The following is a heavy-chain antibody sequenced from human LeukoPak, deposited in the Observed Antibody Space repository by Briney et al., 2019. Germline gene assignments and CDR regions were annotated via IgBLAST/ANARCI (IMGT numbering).Heavy chain of an antibody. D-gene: IGHD4-11*01. CDR2: INPNTAGT. CDR3: ATSAGDYRAGHYYYMGV. CDR1: GYTFTGYY. V-gene: IGHV1-2*02. Sequence: ASVKVSCKASGYTFTGYYFHWVRQAPGQGLEWMGWINPNTAGTNYAQKFLGGVTLTWDASISTAYMELNRLTSDDTAVYYCATSAGDYRAGHYYYMGVWGKGTSVTVSS. J-gene: IGHJ6*03.